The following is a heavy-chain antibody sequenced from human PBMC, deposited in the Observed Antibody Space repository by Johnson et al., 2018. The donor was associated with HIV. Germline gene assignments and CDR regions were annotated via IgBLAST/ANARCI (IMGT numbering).Heavy chain of an antibody. J-gene: IGHJ3*01. D-gene: IGHD2-15*01. CDR1: GFTFSSYA. V-gene: IGHV3-30*04. CDR2: ISYDGSNK. CDR3: EGYCSGGACYSGVSAFDV. Sequence: QVQLVESGGGLVQPGRSLRLSCAASGFTFSSYAMHWVRQAPGKGLEWVAVISYDGSNKYYADSVKGRFTISRDNSNNRLYLQMNSLRAEDTAIYYCEGYCSGGACYSGVSAFDVWGHGTMVTVSS.